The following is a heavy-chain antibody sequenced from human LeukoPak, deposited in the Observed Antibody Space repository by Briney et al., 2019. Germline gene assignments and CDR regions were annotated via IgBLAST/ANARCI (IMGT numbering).Heavy chain of an antibody. CDR3: ARGARKDRRYRSKPYYYYGMDV. Sequence: SQTLSLTCAVSGGSISSGGYSWSWIRQPPGKGLEWIGYIYHSGSTYYNPSLKSRVTISVDRSKNQFSLKLSSVTAADTAVYYCARGARKDRRYRSKPYYYYGMDVWGQGTTVTVSS. D-gene: IGHD2-15*01. V-gene: IGHV4-30-2*01. J-gene: IGHJ6*02. CDR2: IYHSGST. CDR1: GGSISSGGYS.